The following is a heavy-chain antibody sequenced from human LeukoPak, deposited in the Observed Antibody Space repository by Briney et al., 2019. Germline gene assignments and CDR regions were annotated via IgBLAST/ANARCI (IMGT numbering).Heavy chain of an antibody. V-gene: IGHV4-34*01. CDR1: GGSFSGYY. D-gene: IGHD6-13*01. J-gene: IGHJ5*02. CDR3: ARITGYSSSWYASDP. CDR2: INHSGST. Sequence: SETPSLTCAVYGGSFSGYYWSWIRQPPGKGLEWIGEINHSGSTNYNPSLKSRVTISVDTSKNQFSLKLSSVTAADTAVYYCARITGYSSSWYASDPWGQGTLVTVSS.